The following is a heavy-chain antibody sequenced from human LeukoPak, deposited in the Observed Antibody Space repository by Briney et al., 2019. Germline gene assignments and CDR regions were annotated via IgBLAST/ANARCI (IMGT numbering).Heavy chain of an antibody. Sequence: ASVKVSCKASGYTFTGYYMHWVRQAPGQGLEWMGWINPNSGGTNYAQKFQGRVTMTRDTSISTAYMELSRLRSDDTAVYYCAAEISYYDFWSGQNWFDPWGQGTLVTVSS. D-gene: IGHD3-3*01. J-gene: IGHJ5*02. V-gene: IGHV1-2*02. CDR3: AAEISYYDFWSGQNWFDP. CDR2: INPNSGGT. CDR1: GYTFTGYY.